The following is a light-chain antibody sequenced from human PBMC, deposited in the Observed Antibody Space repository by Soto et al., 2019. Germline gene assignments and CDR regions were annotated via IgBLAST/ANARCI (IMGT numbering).Light chain of an antibody. CDR2: DAS. Sequence: IVMTQSPATLSVSPGQRATLSCRASETVSSHFAWYQQKPGQAPRLLLYDASTRATGIPPRFSGSESGTEFTLPISSLQDAEFAVDYCYHYHSCPMTCGQGTRLEIK. CDR1: ETVSSH. CDR3: YHYHSCPMT. J-gene: IGKJ5*01. V-gene: IGKV3-15*01.